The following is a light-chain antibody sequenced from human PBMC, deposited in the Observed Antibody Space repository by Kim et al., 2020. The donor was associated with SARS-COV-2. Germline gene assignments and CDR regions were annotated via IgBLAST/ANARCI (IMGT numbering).Light chain of an antibody. V-gene: IGLV8-61*01. CDR1: SGSVSTTSY. CDR2: NTN. Sequence: GAVTLPCDLSSGSVSTTSYPSWYQQTPGQAPRTLIYNTNPRSSGVPDRFSGSILGNKAALTITGAQADDESDYYCVLYMGSGISVFGGGTQLTVL. J-gene: IGLJ3*02. CDR3: VLYMGSGISV.